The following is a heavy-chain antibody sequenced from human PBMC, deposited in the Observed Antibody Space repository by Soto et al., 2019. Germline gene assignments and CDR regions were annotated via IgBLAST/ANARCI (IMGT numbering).Heavy chain of an antibody. CDR3: VKVSAMGRGGSDNWFDP. CDR1: GGTFTNYA. Sequence: QVQLVQSGAEVKKPGSSVKVSCKASGGTFTNYAIGWVRQAPGEGLEWMGRIIHVYGPAEYAQKFQCRVTITADESTTTAYMERSSLRSEDTAVYYCVKVSAMGRGGSDNWFDPWGQGTLVTVSS. CDR2: IIHVYGPA. J-gene: IGHJ5*02. V-gene: IGHV1-69*01. D-gene: IGHD3-10*01.